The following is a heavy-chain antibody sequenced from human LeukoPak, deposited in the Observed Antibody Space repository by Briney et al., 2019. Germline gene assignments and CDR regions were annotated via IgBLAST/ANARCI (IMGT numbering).Heavy chain of an antibody. J-gene: IGHJ5*02. CDR2: ISGSGGST. Sequence: PGGSLRLSCAASGFTFSSYAMSWVRQAPGKGLEWVSAISGSGGSTYYADSVKGRFTISRDNSKNTLYLQMNSLRAEDTAVYYCAKHGPNYDILTGYYRGWFDPWGQGTLVTVSS. V-gene: IGHV3-23*01. CDR3: AKHGPNYDILTGYYRGWFDP. D-gene: IGHD3-9*01. CDR1: GFTFSSYA.